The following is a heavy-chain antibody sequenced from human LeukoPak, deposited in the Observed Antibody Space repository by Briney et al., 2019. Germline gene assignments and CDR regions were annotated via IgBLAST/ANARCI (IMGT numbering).Heavy chain of an antibody. CDR3: ARDRNEYCSGGSCYYFDY. J-gene: IGHJ4*02. CDR1: GFTFSSYW. CDR2: IKQDGSEK. D-gene: IGHD2-15*01. Sequence: PGGSLRLSCAASGFTFSSYWMSWVRQAPGKGLEWVANIKQDGSEKYYVDSVKGRFTISRDNAKNSLYLQMNSLRAEDTAVYYCARDRNEYCSGGSCYYFDYWGQGTLVTVSS. V-gene: IGHV3-7*01.